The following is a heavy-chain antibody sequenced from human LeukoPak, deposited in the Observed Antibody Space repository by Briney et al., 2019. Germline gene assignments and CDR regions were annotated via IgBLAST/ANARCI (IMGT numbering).Heavy chain of an antibody. D-gene: IGHD1-26*01. CDR3: ARGEWELLGAFGI. Sequence: ASVKVSCKASGYTFTSYDINWVRQATGQGLEWMGWMNPNSGNTGYAQKFQGRVTITRNTSISTAYMELSSLRSEDTAVYYCARGEWELLGAFGIWGQGTMVTVSS. J-gene: IGHJ3*02. V-gene: IGHV1-8*03. CDR2: MNPNSGNT. CDR1: GYTFTSYD.